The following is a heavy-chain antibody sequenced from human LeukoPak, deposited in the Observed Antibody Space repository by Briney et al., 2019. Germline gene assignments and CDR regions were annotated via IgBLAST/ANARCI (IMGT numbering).Heavy chain of an antibody. D-gene: IGHD3-10*01. CDR2: ISGSGGST. V-gene: IGHV3-23*01. J-gene: IGHJ4*02. Sequence: GGSLRLSCAASGFTFSSYAMSWVRQAPGKGLEWVSAISGSGGSTYYADSVKGRFTISRDNAKNTLYLQMNSLKAEDTAVFHCARDPFGSGSSWGQGTLVTVSS. CDR3: ARDPFGSGSS. CDR1: GFTFSSYA.